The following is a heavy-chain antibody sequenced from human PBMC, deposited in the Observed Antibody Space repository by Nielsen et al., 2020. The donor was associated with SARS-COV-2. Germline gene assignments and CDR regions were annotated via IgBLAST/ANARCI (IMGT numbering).Heavy chain of an antibody. V-gene: IGHV1-2*04. CDR1: GYTFTGYY. CDR3: AAGDYDFWSGYSLNYYYGMDV. D-gene: IGHD3-3*01. Sequence: ASVKVSCKASGYTFTGYYMHWVRQAPGQGLEWMGWINPNSGGTNYAQKFQGWVTMTRDTSISTAYMELSSLRSEDTAVYYCAAGDYDFWSGYSLNYYYGMDVWGQGTTVTVSS. CDR2: INPNSGGT. J-gene: IGHJ6*02.